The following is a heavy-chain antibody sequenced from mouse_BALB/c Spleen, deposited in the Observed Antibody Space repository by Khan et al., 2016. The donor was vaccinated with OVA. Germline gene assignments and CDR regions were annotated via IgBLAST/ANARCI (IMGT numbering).Heavy chain of an antibody. D-gene: IGHD1-1*01. CDR2: VNPSTGYT. V-gene: IGHV1-7*01. J-gene: IGHJ3*01. CDR1: GYTFTNYW. CDR3: VNHGSSSAWFTY. Sequence: VQLQQSGAELAKPGASVKMSCKASGYTFTNYWMHWVKQRPGQGLEWIGYVNPSTGYTEYNQKFKDKATLTAAKSSSTAYMQLSSLTSEDSAVYYCVNHGSSSAWFTYWRQGTLVTVSA.